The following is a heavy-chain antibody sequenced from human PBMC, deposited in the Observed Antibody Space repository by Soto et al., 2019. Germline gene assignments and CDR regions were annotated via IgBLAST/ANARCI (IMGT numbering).Heavy chain of an antibody. V-gene: IGHV1-2*02. CDR1: GYTFTAFY. D-gene: IGHD6-25*01. Sequence: ASVKVSCKASGYTFTAFYMNWVRQGPGQGVEWMGWVNPNTGLTKYAQKFQDRFTMTRDTSINTAYMELSWLTFDDTAVYYCTTLRLDPWGQGTLVTVSS. J-gene: IGHJ5*02. CDR3: TTLRLDP. CDR2: VNPNTGLT.